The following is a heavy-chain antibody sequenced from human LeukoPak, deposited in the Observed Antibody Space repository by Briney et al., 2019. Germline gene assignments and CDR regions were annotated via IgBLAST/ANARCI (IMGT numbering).Heavy chain of an antibody. CDR3: ARDLSVDY. V-gene: IGHV3-30-3*01. CDR1: GFIFSTYD. J-gene: IGHJ4*02. Sequence: GGSLRLSCAASGFIFSTYDMHWARQAPGKGLERVAVISYDGSNKYYAESVKGRFTISRDNSKNTLYLQMNSLRAEDTAVYYCARDLSVDYWGQGTLVTVSS. CDR2: ISYDGSNK.